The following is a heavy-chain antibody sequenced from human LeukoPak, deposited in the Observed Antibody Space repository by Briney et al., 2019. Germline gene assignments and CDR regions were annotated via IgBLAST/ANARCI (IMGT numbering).Heavy chain of an antibody. CDR1: GFTFRSHW. CDR3: ARHLSGITGYTYGRGIDY. D-gene: IGHD5-18*01. CDR2: IDGDESAT. V-gene: IGHV3-74*01. Sequence: GGSLRLSCAASGFTFRSHWMHWVRQAPGKGLIWVSRIDGDESATYYGDSVKGRFTISRDNAKTSLYLQMNSLRAEDTAVYYCARHLSGITGYTYGRGIDYWGQGTLVTVSS. J-gene: IGHJ4*02.